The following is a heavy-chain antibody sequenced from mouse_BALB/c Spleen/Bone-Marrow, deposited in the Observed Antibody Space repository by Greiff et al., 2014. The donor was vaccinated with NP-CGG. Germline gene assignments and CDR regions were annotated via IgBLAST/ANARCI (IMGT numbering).Heavy chain of an antibody. CDR3: AAYYYGSSYGFAY. CDR1: GFNIKDTY. CDR2: IDPANGNT. J-gene: IGHJ3*01. D-gene: IGHD1-1*01. Sequence: EVQVVESGAELVKPGASVKLSCTASGFNIKDTYVHWVKQRPEQGLEWIGRIDPANGNTKYDPKFQGKATITADTSSNTAYLQLSSLTSEDTAVYYCAAYYYGSSYGFAYWGQGTLVTVSA. V-gene: IGHV14-3*02.